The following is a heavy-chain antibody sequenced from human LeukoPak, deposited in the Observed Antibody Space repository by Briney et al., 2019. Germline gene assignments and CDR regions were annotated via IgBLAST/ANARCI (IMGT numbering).Heavy chain of an antibody. CDR2: IIPIFGTA. CDR3: VRSQGIAAAGLDY. J-gene: IGHJ4*02. Sequence: RASVKVSCKASGGTFSSYAISWVRQAPGQGLEWMGGIIPIFGTANYAQKFQGRVTITADESTSTAYMELSSLRSEDTAVYYCVRSQGIAAAGLDYWGQGTLVTVSS. V-gene: IGHV1-69*13. CDR1: GGTFSSYA. D-gene: IGHD6-13*01.